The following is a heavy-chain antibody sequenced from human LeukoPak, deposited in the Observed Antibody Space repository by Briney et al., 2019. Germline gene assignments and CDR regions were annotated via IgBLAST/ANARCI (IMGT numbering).Heavy chain of an antibody. V-gene: IGHV3-30*18. CDR3: AKDLNDSSGYGLDDAFDI. CDR1: GFTFSSHG. D-gene: IGHD3-22*01. J-gene: IGHJ3*02. CDR2: ISYDGSNK. Sequence: GGSLRLSCAASGFTFSSHGMHWVRQAAGKGLEWVAVISYDGSNKYYADSVKGRFTISRDNSKNTLYLQMNSLRAEDTAVYYCAKDLNDSSGYGLDDAFDIWGQGTMVTVSS.